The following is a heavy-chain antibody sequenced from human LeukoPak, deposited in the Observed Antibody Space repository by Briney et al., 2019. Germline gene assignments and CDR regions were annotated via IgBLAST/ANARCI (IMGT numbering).Heavy chain of an antibody. CDR1: GGTFSSYA. J-gene: IGHJ6*03. Sequence: ASVKVSCKASGGTFSSYAISWVRQAPGRGLEWMGGIIPMFGTSKYAQKFEGRVTVTTDESTSTAYMELSSLRSEDTAVYYCARGDQVPRNYHYFYMDVWGKGTTVTVSS. CDR2: IIPMFGTS. V-gene: IGHV1-69*05. CDR3: ARGDQVPRNYHYFYMDV. D-gene: IGHD2-2*01.